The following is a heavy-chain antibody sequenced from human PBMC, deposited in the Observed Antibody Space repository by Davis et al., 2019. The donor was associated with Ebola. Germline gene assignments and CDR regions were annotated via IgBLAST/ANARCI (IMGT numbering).Heavy chain of an antibody. CDR1: GFTFSSYA. CDR2: ISGSGGST. D-gene: IGHD3-22*01. V-gene: IGHV3-23*01. Sequence: GESLKISCVASGFTFSSYAMSWVRQAPGKGLEWVSGISGSGGSTYYAGSVKGRFTISRDNTKNTLYMQMNSLRVEDTAVYYCARQTSYYYDSSGYGYYFDYWGQGTLVTVSS. J-gene: IGHJ4*02. CDR3: ARQTSYYYDSSGYGYYFDY.